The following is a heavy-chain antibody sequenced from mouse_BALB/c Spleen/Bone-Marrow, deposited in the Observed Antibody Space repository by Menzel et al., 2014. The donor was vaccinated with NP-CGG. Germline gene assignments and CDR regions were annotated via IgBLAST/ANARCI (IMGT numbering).Heavy chain of an antibody. J-gene: IGHJ4*01. V-gene: IGHV1-15*01. CDR2: IHPGSGGT. D-gene: IGHD3-3*01. Sequence: VKVVESGAELVRPGASVKLSCKALGYTFTDYEIHWVKQTPEHGLEWIGAIHPGSGGTAYNQKFNGKATLTVDKSSNTAHMELSSLTSEDSAVYYCTRGWDAMDYWGQGTSVTVSS. CDR1: GYTFTDYE. CDR3: TRGWDAMDY.